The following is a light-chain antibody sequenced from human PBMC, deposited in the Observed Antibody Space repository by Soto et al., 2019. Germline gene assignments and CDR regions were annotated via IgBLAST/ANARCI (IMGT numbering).Light chain of an antibody. Sequence: DIQMTQSPSSLSASVGDRVTITCRAGQSISSYLNWYQQKPGKAPKLLIYAASSLQSGVPSRFSGSGSGTDFTLTISSLQPEDFATYYCQQSYSTCAFGQGTKVEIK. V-gene: IGKV1-39*01. J-gene: IGKJ1*01. CDR1: QSISSY. CDR3: QQSYSTCA. CDR2: AAS.